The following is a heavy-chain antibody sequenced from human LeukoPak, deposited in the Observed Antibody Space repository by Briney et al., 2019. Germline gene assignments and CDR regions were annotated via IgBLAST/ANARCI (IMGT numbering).Heavy chain of an antibody. D-gene: IGHD2-15*01. CDR3: AKGTLGSCSGGSCYPLDY. J-gene: IGHJ4*02. V-gene: IGHV3-23*01. CDR1: GFTFSSYA. CDR2: ITGDGEYT. Sequence: GGSLRLSCAASGFTFSSYAMAWVRQSPGKGLEWVSCITGDGEYTYHTDSVKGRFTISRDNSKSTLYVQMNSLRAEDTAVYYCAKGTLGSCSGGSCYPLDYWGQGTLVTVSS.